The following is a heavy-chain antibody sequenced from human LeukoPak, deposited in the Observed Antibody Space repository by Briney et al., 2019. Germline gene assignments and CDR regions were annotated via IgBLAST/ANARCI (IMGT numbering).Heavy chain of an antibody. Sequence: GGSLRLSCAASGFTFSSYSMNWVRQAPGKGPEWVSYISSSSSTIYYADSVKGRFTISRDNAKNSLYLQMNSLRAEDTAVYYCASGNYYGSGSYSSFDYWGQGTLVTVSS. J-gene: IGHJ4*02. CDR2: ISSSSSTI. CDR1: GFTFSSYS. D-gene: IGHD3-10*01. CDR3: ASGNYYGSGSYSSFDY. V-gene: IGHV3-48*01.